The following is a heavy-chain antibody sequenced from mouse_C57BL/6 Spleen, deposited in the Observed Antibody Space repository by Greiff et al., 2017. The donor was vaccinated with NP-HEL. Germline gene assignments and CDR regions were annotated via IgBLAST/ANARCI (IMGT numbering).Heavy chain of an antibody. J-gene: IGHJ4*01. V-gene: IGHV1-50*01. D-gene: IGHD2-1*01. CDR1: GYTFTSYW. CDR3: ARGEVTQFYYYAMDY. Sequence: QVQLQQPGAELVKPGASVKLSCKASGYTFTSYWMQWVKQRPGQGLEWIGEIDPSDSYTNYNQKFKGKATLTVDTSSSTAYMQLSSLTSEDSAVYYCARGEVTQFYYYAMDYWGQGTSVTVSS. CDR2: IDPSDSYT.